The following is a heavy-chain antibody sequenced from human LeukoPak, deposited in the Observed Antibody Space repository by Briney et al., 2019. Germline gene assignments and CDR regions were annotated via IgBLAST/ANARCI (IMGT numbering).Heavy chain of an antibody. J-gene: IGHJ4*02. CDR2: ISGSGSTT. Sequence: TGGSLRLSCAASGFTFSSHAMIWLPQAPGKGLEWVSAISGSGSTTYYADYVKGRLTISRDKTKNTLYLQMNSLRAEDTAIYYCAKGRHYYGSGSYLDSWGQGTLVTVSS. V-gene: IGHV3-23*01. CDR3: AKGRHYYGSGSYLDS. D-gene: IGHD3-10*01. CDR1: GFTFSSHA.